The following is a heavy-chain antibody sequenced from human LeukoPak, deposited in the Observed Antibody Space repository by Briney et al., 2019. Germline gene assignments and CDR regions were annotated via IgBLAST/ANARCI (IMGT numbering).Heavy chain of an antibody. CDR2: IYSGGST. D-gene: IGHD2-15*01. Sequence: GGSLRLSCAASGFTVSSNYMSWVRQAPGKGLEWVSVIYSGGSTYYADAVKGRFTVSRDNAKNSLLLQMNSLRAEDTALYYCARGYSRAAFDIWGQGTMVTVSS. CDR1: GFTVSSNY. V-gene: IGHV3-53*01. CDR3: ARGYSRAAFDI. J-gene: IGHJ3*02.